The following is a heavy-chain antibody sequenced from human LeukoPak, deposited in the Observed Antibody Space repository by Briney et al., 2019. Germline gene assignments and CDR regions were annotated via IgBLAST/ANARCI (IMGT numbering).Heavy chain of an antibody. CDR1: GGSISKYY. Sequence: PSETLSLTCTVSGGSISKYYWSWLRQPAGKGLEWIGRIFASGSTNYNPSLKSRVTMSVDTSKNQFSLKLSSVTAADTAVYYCARVTKKEEGGYFDLWGRGTLVTVSS. D-gene: IGHD3-3*01. CDR2: IFASGST. CDR3: ARVTKKEEGGYFDL. J-gene: IGHJ2*01. V-gene: IGHV4-4*07.